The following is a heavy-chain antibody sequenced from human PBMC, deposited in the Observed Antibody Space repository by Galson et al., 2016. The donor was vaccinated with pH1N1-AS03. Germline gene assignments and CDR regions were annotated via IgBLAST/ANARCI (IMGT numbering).Heavy chain of an antibody. CDR2: ICNSGNT. CDR3: ARLSSAVNFFDS. J-gene: IGHJ4*02. Sequence: SETLSLTCTVSGGSFSSHCWSWIRQPPGKGLEWIGYICNSGNTNYNPSLKSRVSISADTSKNQFSLNLNSVTAADTAMYYCARLSSAVNFFDSWGQGTLVTVSS. CDR1: GGSFSSHC. V-gene: IGHV4-59*08. D-gene: IGHD2-15*01.